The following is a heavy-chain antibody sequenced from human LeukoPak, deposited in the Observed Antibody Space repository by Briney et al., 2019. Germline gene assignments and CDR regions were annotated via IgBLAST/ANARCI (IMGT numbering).Heavy chain of an antibody. CDR2: ISGSGGIT. D-gene: IGHD1-1*01. Sequence: GGSLRLSCAASGFTFSNFPMSWVRQAPGKGLQWVSAISGSGGITYYADSVKGRFTISRDNSKNTLYLQMNSLRAEDTALYYCAKPGETSNYYFDSWGQGTLVTVSS. CDR1: GFTFSNFP. CDR3: AKPGETSNYYFDS. J-gene: IGHJ4*02. V-gene: IGHV3-23*01.